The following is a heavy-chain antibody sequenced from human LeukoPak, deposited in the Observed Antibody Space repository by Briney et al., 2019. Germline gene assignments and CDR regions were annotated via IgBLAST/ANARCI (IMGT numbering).Heavy chain of an antibody. V-gene: IGHV1-69*04. CDR1: GGNFSSDA. J-gene: IGHJ4*02. Sequence: ASVNVSCKASGGNFSSDAISWVRQAPGQGLEWMGRIIPILGIANYAQKFQGRVTITTDESTSTAYMELSSLRSEDTAVYYCARRVPESGYSYGSWGQGTLVTVSS. D-gene: IGHD5-18*01. CDR2: IIPILGIA. CDR3: ARRVPESGYSYGS.